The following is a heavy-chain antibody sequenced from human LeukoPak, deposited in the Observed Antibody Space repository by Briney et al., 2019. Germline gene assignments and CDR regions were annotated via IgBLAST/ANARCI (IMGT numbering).Heavy chain of an antibody. CDR3: AKRGLRFGYCDGGSCLKPFYFDS. D-gene: IGHD2-15*01. J-gene: IGHJ4*02. CDR1: GLTFSVHA. CDR2: LSLTGDST. V-gene: IGHV3-23*01. Sequence: GGSLRLSCAASGLTFSVHAMSWVRQVPGKGLEWVSSLSLTGDSTFYADSVKGRFTISRDNSKNTLYLQMNNLRAEDTAVYYCAKRGLRFGYCDGGSCLKPFYFDSWGQGTLVTVSS.